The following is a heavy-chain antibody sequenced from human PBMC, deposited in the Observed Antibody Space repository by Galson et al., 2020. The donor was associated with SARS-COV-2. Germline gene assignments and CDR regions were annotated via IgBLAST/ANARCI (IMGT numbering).Heavy chain of an antibody. V-gene: IGHV1-69*13. CDR1: GGTFSSYA. Sequence: SVKVSCKASGGTFSSYAISWVRQAPGQGLEWMGGIIPIFGTANYAQKFQGRVTITADESTSTAYMELSSLRSEDTAVYYCARVPEYCSSTSCSYYYYYYMDIWGKGTTVTVSS. CDR3: ARVPEYCSSTSCSYYYYYYMDI. CDR2: IIPIFGTA. J-gene: IGHJ6*03. D-gene: IGHD2-2*01.